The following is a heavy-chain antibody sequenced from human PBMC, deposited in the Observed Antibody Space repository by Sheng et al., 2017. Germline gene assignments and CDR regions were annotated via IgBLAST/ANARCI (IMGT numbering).Heavy chain of an antibody. D-gene: IGHD3-16*01. J-gene: IGHJ5*02. Sequence: QVQLQESGPGLVKPSETLSLTCAVSGYSISSGYYWGWIRQPPGKGLEWIGSIYHSGSTYYNPSLKSRVTISVDTSKNQFSLKLSSVTAADTAVYYCARVWVTWNSDNWFDPWGQGTLVTVSS. V-gene: IGHV4-38-2*01. CDR3: ARVWVTWNSDNWFDP. CDR2: IYHSGST. CDR1: GYSISSGYY.